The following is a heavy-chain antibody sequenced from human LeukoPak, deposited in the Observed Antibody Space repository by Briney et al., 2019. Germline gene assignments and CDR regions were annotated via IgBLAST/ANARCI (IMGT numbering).Heavy chain of an antibody. J-gene: IGHJ6*04. D-gene: IGHD3-16*01. CDR3: ARENGSTWGFFYYYYGMDV. CDR1: GFTFSNYW. Sequence: GGSLRLSCAASGFTFSNYWMSWVRQAPGKGLEWVANIKQDGSEKHYVDSVKGRFTISRDNAKNSLYLQMNSLRAEDTAVYYCARENGSTWGFFYYYYGMDVWGKGTTVTVSS. CDR2: IKQDGSEK. V-gene: IGHV3-7*03.